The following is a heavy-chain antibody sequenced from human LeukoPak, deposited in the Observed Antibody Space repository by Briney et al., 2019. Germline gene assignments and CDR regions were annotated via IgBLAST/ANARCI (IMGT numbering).Heavy chain of an antibody. CDR2: IYTSGST. CDR3: ARVQSITMIVVVAENYFDY. J-gene: IGHJ4*02. Sequence: SETLSLTCTVSGGSISSYYWSWIRQPAGKGLEWIGRIYTSGSTNYNPSLKSRVTMSVDTSKNQFSLKLSSVTAADTAVYYCARVQSITMIVVVAENYFDYWGQGTLVTVSS. V-gene: IGHV4-4*07. CDR1: GGSISSYY. D-gene: IGHD3-22*01.